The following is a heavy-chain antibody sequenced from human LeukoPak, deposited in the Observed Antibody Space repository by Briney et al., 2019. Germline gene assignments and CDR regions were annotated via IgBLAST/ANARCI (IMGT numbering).Heavy chain of an antibody. D-gene: IGHD6-13*01. Sequence: SETLSLTCTVSGGSISSYYWSWIRQPPGKGLEWIGYIYYSGSTNYNPSLKSRVTISVDTSKNQFSLKLSSVTAADTAVYYCARQYSSSWGDFGYWGQGTLVTVSS. CDR1: GGSISSYY. V-gene: IGHV4-59*08. J-gene: IGHJ4*02. CDR3: ARQYSSSWGDFGY. CDR2: IYYSGST.